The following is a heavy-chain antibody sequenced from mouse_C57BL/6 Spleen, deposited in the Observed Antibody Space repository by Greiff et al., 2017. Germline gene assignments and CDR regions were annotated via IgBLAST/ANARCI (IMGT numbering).Heavy chain of an antibody. Sequence: VQLKQSGPELVKPGASVKISCKASGYSFTDYNMNWVKQSNGKSLEWIGVINPNYGTTSYNQKFKGKATLTVAQSSSTAYMQLNSLTSEDSAVYYCAREGNYYGKGAWFAYWGQGTLVTVSA. J-gene: IGHJ3*01. CDR1: GYSFTDYN. D-gene: IGHD1-1*01. CDR2: INPNYGTT. V-gene: IGHV1-39*01. CDR3: AREGNYYGKGAWFAY.